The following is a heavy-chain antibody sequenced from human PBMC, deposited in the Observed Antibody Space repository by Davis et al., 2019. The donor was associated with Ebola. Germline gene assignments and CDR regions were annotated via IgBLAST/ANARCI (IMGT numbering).Heavy chain of an antibody. CDR1: GFTFSSYA. D-gene: IGHD6-19*01. CDR3: ARDQQWLVFSAFYYYYYGMDV. Sequence: GGSLRLSCAASGFTFSSYAMSWVRQAPGKGLEWVSAISGSGGSTYYADSVKGRFTISRDNSKNTLYLQMNSLRAEDTAVYYCARDQQWLVFSAFYYYYYGMDVWGQGTTVTVSS. V-gene: IGHV3-23*01. J-gene: IGHJ6*02. CDR2: ISGSGGST.